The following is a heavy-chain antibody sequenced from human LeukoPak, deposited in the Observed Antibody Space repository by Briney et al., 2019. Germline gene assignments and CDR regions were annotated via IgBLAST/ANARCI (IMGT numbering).Heavy chain of an antibody. Sequence: TTSETLSLTCTVSGGSISSYYWSWIRQPAGKGLEWIGRIYSSGSTNYNPSLKSRVTMSVDTSKNQFSLKLTSVTAADTAVYYCARINSASYDYWGQGTLVAVSS. D-gene: IGHD1-26*01. CDR3: ARINSASYDY. CDR1: GGSISSYY. J-gene: IGHJ4*02. CDR2: IYSSGST. V-gene: IGHV4-4*07.